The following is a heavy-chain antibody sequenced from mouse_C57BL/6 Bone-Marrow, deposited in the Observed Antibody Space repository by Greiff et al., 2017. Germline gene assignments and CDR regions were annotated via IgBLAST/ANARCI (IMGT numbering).Heavy chain of an antibody. Sequence: VQLQASGGGLVKPGGSLKLSCAASGFTFRSYALSWVRQTPEKRLEWVATISDGGSYTYYPDNVKGRFTISRDNAKNNLYLQMGHLKSEDTAMYYCARERYDYDARDYWGQGTSGTVSS. J-gene: IGHJ4*01. CDR2: ISDGGSYT. V-gene: IGHV5-4*01. CDR3: ARERYDYDARDY. D-gene: IGHD2-10*02. CDR1: GFTFRSYA.